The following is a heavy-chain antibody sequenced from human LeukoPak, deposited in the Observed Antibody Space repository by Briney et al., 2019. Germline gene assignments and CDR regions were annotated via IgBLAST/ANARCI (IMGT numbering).Heavy chain of an antibody. D-gene: IGHD2-8*02. CDR3: ARDRGFVLEVSYYYYGMDV. V-gene: IGHV6-1*01. J-gene: IGHJ6*02. CDR2: TYYRSKWYN. CDR1: GDSVSSNSAA. Sequence: SQTLSLTCAISGDSVSSNSAAWNWVRQSPSRGLEWLGRTYYRSKWYNDYAVSVKSRITINPDTSKNQFSLQLNSVTPEDTAVYYCARDRGFVLEVSYYYYGMDVWGQGTTVTVSS.